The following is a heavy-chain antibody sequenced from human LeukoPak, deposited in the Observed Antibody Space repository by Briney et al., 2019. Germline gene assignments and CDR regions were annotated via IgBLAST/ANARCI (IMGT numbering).Heavy chain of an antibody. V-gene: IGHV1-69*01. J-gene: IGHJ5*02. CDR1: GGTFSSYA. CDR2: IIPIYGTA. Sequence: SVKVSCKASGGTFSSYAISWVRQAPGQGLEWMGGIIPIYGTANYAQKFQGRVRITADESTSTAYMELSSLRSEDTAVYYCARSHCSSTSCYCSGFDPWGQGTLVTVSS. D-gene: IGHD2-2*01. CDR3: ARSHCSSTSCYCSGFDP.